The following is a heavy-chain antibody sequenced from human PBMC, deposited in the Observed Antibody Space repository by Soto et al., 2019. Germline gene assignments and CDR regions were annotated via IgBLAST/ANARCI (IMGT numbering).Heavy chain of an antibody. CDR1: GYSFTSYW. V-gene: IGHV5-51*01. CDR2: IYPGDSDT. Sequence: GESLKISCKGSGYSFTSYWIGWVRQMPGKGLEWMGIIYPGDSDTRYSPSFQGQVTISADKSISTAYLQWSSLKASDTAMYYCARSYCSGGSCYSRNYYYYGMDVWGQGTTVTVSS. J-gene: IGHJ6*02. CDR3: ARSYCSGGSCYSRNYYYYGMDV. D-gene: IGHD2-15*01.